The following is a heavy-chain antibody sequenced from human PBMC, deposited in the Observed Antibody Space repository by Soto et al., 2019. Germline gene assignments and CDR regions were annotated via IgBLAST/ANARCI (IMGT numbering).Heavy chain of an antibody. J-gene: IGHJ5*02. Sequence: ASVKVYCKASGYTFTSYGISWVLQAPGQGLEWMGWISAYNGNTNYAQKLQGRVTMTTDTSTSTAYMELRSLRSDDTAVYYCARDTDGSGRNHWFDPWGQGTLVTVSS. V-gene: IGHV1-18*01. D-gene: IGHD3-10*01. CDR2: ISAYNGNT. CDR1: GYTFTSYG. CDR3: ARDTDGSGRNHWFDP.